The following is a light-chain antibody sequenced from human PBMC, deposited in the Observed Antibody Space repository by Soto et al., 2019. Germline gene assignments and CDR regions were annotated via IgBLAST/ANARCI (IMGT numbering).Light chain of an antibody. CDR1: SSDIGYYNY. CDR3: SSYSSSSTPVL. Sequence: QSVLTQPASVSGPPGQSITISCTGTSSDIGYYNYVSWYQQHPGKAPQLIIYEVTNRPSGVSDRFSGSRSGDTASLTISGLQAEDEADYYCSSYSSSSTPVLFGGGTKLTVL. V-gene: IGLV2-14*01. CDR2: EVT. J-gene: IGLJ2*01.